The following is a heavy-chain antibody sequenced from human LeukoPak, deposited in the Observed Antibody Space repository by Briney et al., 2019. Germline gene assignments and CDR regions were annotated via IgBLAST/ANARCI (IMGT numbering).Heavy chain of an antibody. D-gene: IGHD3-3*01. Sequence: SVKVSCKASGFTFTSSAMQWVRQARGQRLEWIGWIVVGSGNTNYAQKFQERVTITRDMSTSTAYMELSRLRSDDTAVYYCAREGTPTEYYDFWSGSDYWGQGTLVTVSS. V-gene: IGHV1-58*02. CDR3: AREGTPTEYYDFWSGSDY. CDR2: IVVGSGNT. J-gene: IGHJ4*02. CDR1: GFTFTSSA.